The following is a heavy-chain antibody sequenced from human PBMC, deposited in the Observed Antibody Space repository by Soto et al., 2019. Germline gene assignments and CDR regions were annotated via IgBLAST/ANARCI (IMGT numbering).Heavy chain of an antibody. D-gene: IGHD6-13*01. CDR3: AKDLGSCWYESDY. CDR1: GFTFSSYA. J-gene: IGHJ4*02. CDR2: LSGSGGST. Sequence: EVQLLESGGGLVQPGGSLRLSCAASGFTFSSYAMSWVRQAPGKGLEWVSTLSGSGGSTYYAGSVKGRFTISRDNYKNALYLQMNSLRAEDTAVYYCAKDLGSCWYESDYWGQGTLVTVSS. V-gene: IGHV3-23*01.